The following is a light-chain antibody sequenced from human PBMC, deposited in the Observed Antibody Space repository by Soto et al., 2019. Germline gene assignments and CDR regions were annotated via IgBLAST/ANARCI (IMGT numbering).Light chain of an antibody. CDR2: GAS. V-gene: IGKV3-20*01. CDR3: QQYDRSPLIT. J-gene: IGKJ4*01. Sequence: EIVLTQSPGTLSLSPGERATLSCRASQTVNRNYLAWYQKRAGQAPRLLIYGASTRAADIPDRFSGSGSGTDFTLTISRLEPEDFAVYYCQQYDRSPLITFGGGTKVEIK. CDR1: QTVNRNY.